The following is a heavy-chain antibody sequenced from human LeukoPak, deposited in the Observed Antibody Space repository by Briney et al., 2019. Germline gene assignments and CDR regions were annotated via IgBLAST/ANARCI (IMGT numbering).Heavy chain of an antibody. Sequence: GGSLRLSCAASGFTFSSYGMRWVRQAPGKGLEWVSSISGSSTYIYDTDSVKGRFSISRDNTKNSLYLQMNSLRVEDTALYYCARGVGATDFDYWGQGTLVTVSS. D-gene: IGHD1-26*01. CDR3: ARGVGATDFDY. V-gene: IGHV3-21*01. CDR2: ISGSSTYI. CDR1: GFTFSSYG. J-gene: IGHJ4*02.